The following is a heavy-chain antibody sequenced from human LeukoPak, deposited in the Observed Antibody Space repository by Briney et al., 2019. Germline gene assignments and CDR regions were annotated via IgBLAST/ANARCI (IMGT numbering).Heavy chain of an antibody. J-gene: IGHJ4*02. V-gene: IGHV3-21*04. CDR1: GFTFSSHS. CDR2: INSGGSYI. D-gene: IGHD3-10*01. Sequence: GGSLRLSCAASGFTFSSHSMHWVRQAPGKGLEWVSSINSGGSYILYADSVKGRFTISRDTSKNTLYLQISSLRSEDTAVYYCARVFGGPTVPLDFWGQGTLVTVSS. CDR3: ARVFGGPTVPLDF.